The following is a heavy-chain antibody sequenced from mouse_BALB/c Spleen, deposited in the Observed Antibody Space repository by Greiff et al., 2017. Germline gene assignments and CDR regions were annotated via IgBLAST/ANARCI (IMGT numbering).Heavy chain of an antibody. CDR3: ARTGYGLYYAMDY. CDR1: GYSITSDYA. V-gene: IGHV3-2*02. CDR2: ISYSGST. J-gene: IGHJ4*01. Sequence: EVQLQESGPGLVKPSQSLSLTCTVTGYSITSDYAWNWIRQFPGNKLEWMGYISYSGSTSYNPSLKSRISITRDTSKNQFFLQLNSVTTEDTATYYCARTGYGLYYAMDYWGQGTSVTVSS. D-gene: IGHD3-1*01.